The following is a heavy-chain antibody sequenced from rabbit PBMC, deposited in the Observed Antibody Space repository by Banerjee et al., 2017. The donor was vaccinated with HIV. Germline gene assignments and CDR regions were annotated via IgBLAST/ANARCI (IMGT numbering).Heavy chain of an antibody. V-gene: IGHV1S40*01. J-gene: IGHJ6*01. CDR2: IYTGSDII. Sequence: QSLEESGGDLVKPGASLTLTCTASGFSFSGSYYMCWVRQAPGKGLEWIACIYTGSDIIYYASWAKGRFTISKTSSTTVTLQMTSLTAADTATYFCARGLVAGVLSLWGPGTLVTVS. CDR3: ARGLVAGVLSL. D-gene: IGHD4-1*01. CDR1: GFSFSGSYY.